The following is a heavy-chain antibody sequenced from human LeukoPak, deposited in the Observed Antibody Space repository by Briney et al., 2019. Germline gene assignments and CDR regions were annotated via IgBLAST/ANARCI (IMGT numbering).Heavy chain of an antibody. D-gene: IGHD4-17*01. V-gene: IGHV4-34*01. CDR3: ARGIKETTMTTGPLDY. CDR2: INHSGST. J-gene: IGHJ4*02. Sequence: SETLSLTCAVYGGSFSGYYWSWIRQPPGKGLEWIGEINHSGSTNYNPSLKSRVTISVDTSKNQFSLKLSSVTAADTAVYYCARGIKETTMTTGPLDYWGQGTLVTVSS. CDR1: GGSFSGYY.